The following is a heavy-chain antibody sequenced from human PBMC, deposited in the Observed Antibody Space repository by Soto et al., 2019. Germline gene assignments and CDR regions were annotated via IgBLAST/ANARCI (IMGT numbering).Heavy chain of an antibody. V-gene: IGHV4-4*02. D-gene: IGHD2-15*01. CDR3: ARHVVPYYGMDV. J-gene: IGHJ6*02. Sequence: SETLSLTCVVSGGSISGSNWWSWVRQPPGKGLEWIGEMYHSGITNYHPSLKSRVTISVDKAKNQFSLNLSSVTAADTAMYYCARHVVPYYGMDVWGQGTTVT. CDR1: GGSISGSNW. CDR2: MYHSGIT.